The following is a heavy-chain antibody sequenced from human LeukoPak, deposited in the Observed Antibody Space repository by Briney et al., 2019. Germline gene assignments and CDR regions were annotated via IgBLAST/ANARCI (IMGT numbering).Heavy chain of an antibody. Sequence: GGSLRLSCAASGLIFSTYGMHGVRQAPGKWLEWVAVIANDGSNKYYGESVKGRFTISRDNSNNTLYLHMNSLRPEDTAVYFCAKGRRGVSYVHYFDSWGQGVLVTVSS. J-gene: IGHJ4*02. CDR3: AKGRRGVSYVHYFDS. CDR2: IANDGSNK. D-gene: IGHD5-18*01. V-gene: IGHV3-30*18. CDR1: GLIFSTYG.